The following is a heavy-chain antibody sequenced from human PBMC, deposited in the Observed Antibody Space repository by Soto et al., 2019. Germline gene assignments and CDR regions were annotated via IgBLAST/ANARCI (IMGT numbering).Heavy chain of an antibody. J-gene: IGHJ5*02. CDR1: GDTVNNGDYF. CDR2: IYFTGST. V-gene: IGHV4-30-4*01. Sequence: SETLSLTCTVSGDTVNNGDYFWGWIRQSPGKGLEWLGYIYFTGSTYYSPSLKSRLHISMDKSKNHFSLEMTSVTVEDTAVYFCATGAVVDVVAAFKPELDHSGPGLLVTVSS. D-gene: IGHD5-12*01. CDR3: ATGAVVDVVAAFKPELDH.